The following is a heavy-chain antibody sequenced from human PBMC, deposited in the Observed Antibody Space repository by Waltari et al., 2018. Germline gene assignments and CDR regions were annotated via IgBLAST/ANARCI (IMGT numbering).Heavy chain of an antibody. CDR2: IREDGSDK. D-gene: IGHD2-2*01. J-gene: IGHJ4*02. CDR3: ANSPVESGATGSVKPWGFDY. Sequence: EVQLVESGGGLVQPGGSLRLSCKASGFSFSTYWMSWVRQAPGKGVEGGASIREDGSDKYYVESVKGRFTISRDNAKTSLYLQMNSLRAEDTAVYFCANSPVESGATGSVKPWGFDYWGQGNLVTVSS. CDR1: GFSFSTYW. V-gene: IGHV3-7*01.